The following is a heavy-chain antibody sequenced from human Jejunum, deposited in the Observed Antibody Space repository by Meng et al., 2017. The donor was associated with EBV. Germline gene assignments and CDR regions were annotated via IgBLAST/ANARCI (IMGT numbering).Heavy chain of an antibody. V-gene: IGHV3-30-3*01. Sequence: QAQMVVYVGRVVTPGRSLRRSCAACGSTFSGHAMQCVRQAPGKGLKWVALISNDGNNKYDADSVKGRFTISRDNSKNTLYLQMNSLRVDDTALYYCTREWGADYWGQGTLVTVSS. CDR1: GSTFSGHA. J-gene: IGHJ4*02. CDR2: ISNDGNNK. CDR3: TREWGADY. D-gene: IGHD3-16*01.